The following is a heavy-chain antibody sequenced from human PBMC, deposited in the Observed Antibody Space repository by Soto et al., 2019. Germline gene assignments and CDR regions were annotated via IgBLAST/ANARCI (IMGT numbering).Heavy chain of an antibody. V-gene: IGHV3-7*01. Sequence: EVQLVESGGGLVQPGGSLRLSCAASGFTFSSYWMSWVRQAPGKGLEWVANIKQDGSEKYYVDSVKGRFTISRDNAKNSLYLQMNSLRAEDTAVYDCARSGYCSGGRCYGTGVCDDWGQGTLVTVSS. CDR2: IKQDGSEK. CDR1: GFTFSSYW. J-gene: IGHJ4*02. D-gene: IGHD2-15*01. CDR3: ARSGYCSGGRCYGTGVCDD.